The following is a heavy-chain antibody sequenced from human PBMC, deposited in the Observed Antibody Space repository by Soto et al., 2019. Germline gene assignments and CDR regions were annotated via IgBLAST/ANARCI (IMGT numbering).Heavy chain of an antibody. CDR3: TRDGRRGYDMDV. J-gene: IGHJ6*02. V-gene: IGHV3-33*01. Sequence: LRLSCAAPGFTFSSYGMHWVRQAPGMGLEWVAVIWCDLRALYYADSVRGRFTISRDNAKNTLYLQMTSLRDEDTGVYYCTRDGRRGYDMDVWGQGTTVTVSS. CDR1: GFTFSSYG. D-gene: IGHD1-26*01. CDR2: IWCDLRAL.